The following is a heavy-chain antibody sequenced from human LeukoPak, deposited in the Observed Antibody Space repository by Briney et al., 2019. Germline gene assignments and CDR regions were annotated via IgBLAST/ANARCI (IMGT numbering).Heavy chain of an antibody. CDR1: GGTFSSYA. CDR2: IIPIFGTA. CDR3: ARPESGYCHPYYFDY. V-gene: IGHV1-69*06. J-gene: IGHJ4*02. Sequence: GASVKVSCKASGGTFSSYAISWVRQAPGQGLEWMGGIIPIFGTANYAQKFQGRVTITADTSTSTAYMELRSLRSDDTAVYYCARPESGYCHPYYFDYWGQGTLVTVSS. D-gene: IGHD3-22*01.